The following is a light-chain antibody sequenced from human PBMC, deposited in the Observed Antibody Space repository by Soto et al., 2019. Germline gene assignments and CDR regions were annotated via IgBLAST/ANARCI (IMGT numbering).Light chain of an antibody. CDR3: QQCGSSST. V-gene: IGKV3-20*01. J-gene: IGKJ5*01. CDR2: GAS. CDR1: QTFSNSF. Sequence: EIVVTQSPGTLSFSPGEGATLSCRASQTFSNSFLSWFQKIPGQAPRLLIYGASMRATGIPDRFSGSASGTDFTLTISRLEPEDFAVYYCQQCGSSSTFGQGTRLEIK.